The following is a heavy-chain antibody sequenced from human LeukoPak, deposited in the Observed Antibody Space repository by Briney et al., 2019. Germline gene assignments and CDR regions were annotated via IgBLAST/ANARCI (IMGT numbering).Heavy chain of an antibody. J-gene: IGHJ6*02. D-gene: IGHD1-20*01. Sequence: GGSLRLSCAASGFTFSSYGMHWVRQAPGKGLEWVAVIWYDGSNKYYADSVKGRFTISRDNSKNTLYLQMNSLRAEDTGVYYCARAFNWKEGNGMDVWGQGTTVTVSS. CDR1: GFTFSSYG. V-gene: IGHV3-33*01. CDR3: ARAFNWKEGNGMDV. CDR2: IWYDGSNK.